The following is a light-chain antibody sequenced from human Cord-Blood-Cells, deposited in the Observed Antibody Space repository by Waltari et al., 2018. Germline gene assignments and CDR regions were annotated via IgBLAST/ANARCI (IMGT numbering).Light chain of an antibody. CDR1: SSNIGSKY. J-gene: IGLJ3*02. V-gene: IGLV1-47*01. CDR2: RNN. Sequence: QAVRTQPPSASGTPGQRVTISCSGSSSNIGSKYVYWYQQLPGTAPKLPIYRNNQRPSGVPARFSGSKSGTSASLAISGLRSEDEADYYCAAWDDSLSGLVFGGGTKLTVL. CDR3: AAWDDSLSGLV.